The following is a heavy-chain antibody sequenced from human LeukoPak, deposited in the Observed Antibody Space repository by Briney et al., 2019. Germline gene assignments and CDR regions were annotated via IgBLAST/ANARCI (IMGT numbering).Heavy chain of an antibody. J-gene: IGHJ4*02. CDR1: RFTFSSYW. D-gene: IGHD6-19*01. CDR3: SSQPAVLDLDC. CDR2: IKPDGSGK. V-gene: IGHV3-7*01. Sequence: PSGGSLRLSCVASRFTFSSYWMTWVRQSPGKGLEWVANIKPDGSGKNYVDSVKGRFTISRDNAKNSLYLQMKGLRVEDTAVYYCSSQPAVLDLDCWGQGALVTVSS.